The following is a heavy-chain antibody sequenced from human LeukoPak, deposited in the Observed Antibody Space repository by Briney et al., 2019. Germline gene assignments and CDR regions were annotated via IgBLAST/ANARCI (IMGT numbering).Heavy chain of an antibody. J-gene: IGHJ4*02. CDR1: VYTLTVYY. CDR2: INAKTGAT. CDR3: ARARVGSGWPRPYYFEV. Sequence: ASVRVSFMASVYTLTVYYLHWVRQAPGQGGGWGGWINAKTGATHTTQKLQGRITMTRDTSISTAYMALTRLSSDDTAVYYCARARVGSGWPRPYYFEVWGQGTLVTVSS. D-gene: IGHD6-19*01. V-gene: IGHV1-2*02.